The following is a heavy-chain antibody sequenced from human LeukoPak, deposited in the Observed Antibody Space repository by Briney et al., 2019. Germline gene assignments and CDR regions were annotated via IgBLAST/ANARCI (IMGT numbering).Heavy chain of an antibody. CDR3: ARALMVRGVNAGY. CDR1: EYTFTGYY. J-gene: IGHJ4*02. D-gene: IGHD3-10*01. V-gene: IGHV1-2*02. CDR2: INPNSGGT. Sequence: GSSVKVSCKASEYTFTGYYMHWVRQAPGQGLEWMGWINPNSGGTNYAQKFQGRVTMTRDTSISTAYMELSRLRSDDTAVYYCARALMVRGVNAGYWGQGTLVTVSS.